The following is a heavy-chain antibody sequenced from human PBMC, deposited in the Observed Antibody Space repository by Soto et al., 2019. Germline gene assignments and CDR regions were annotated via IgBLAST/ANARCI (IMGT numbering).Heavy chain of an antibody. V-gene: IGHV1-69*02. CDR2: IIPIPGIA. CDR1: GGTFSSYT. J-gene: IGHJ3*01. CDR3: ARGKRNCETSTCYNPFDL. D-gene: IGHD2-2*02. Sequence: GASVKVSCKASGGTFSSYTINWVRQAPGQGLEWMGRIIPIPGIANYAQNFQGRVTITADKSTSTAYMELSSLTSEDTAVYYCARGKRNCETSTCYNPFDLRGLGTMVTVSS.